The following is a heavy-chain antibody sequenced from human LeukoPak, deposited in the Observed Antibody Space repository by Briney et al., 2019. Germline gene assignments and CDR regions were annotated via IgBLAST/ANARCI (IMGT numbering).Heavy chain of an antibody. CDR2: IYSGGST. J-gene: IGHJ6*02. CDR3: GRGVVVAATRPYGMDV. CDR1: GFTVSSNY. Sequence: GGSLRLSCAASGFTVSSNYMSWVRQAPGKGLEWVSVIYSGGSTYYADSVKGRFTISRDNSKNTLYLQMNSLRAEDTAVYYCGRGVVVAATRPYGMDVWGQGTTVTVSS. D-gene: IGHD2-15*01. V-gene: IGHV3-53*01.